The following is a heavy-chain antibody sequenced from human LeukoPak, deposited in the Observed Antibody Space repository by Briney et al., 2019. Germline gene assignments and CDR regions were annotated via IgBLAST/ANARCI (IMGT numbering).Heavy chain of an antibody. J-gene: IGHJ4*02. V-gene: IGHV3-11*06. Sequence: PGGSLRLSCAASGFTFSDYYMSWIRQAPGKGLEWVSYISSSSSYTNYADSVKGRCTISRDNANNSLYLQKNSLRAEDTALYYCASDGSGRSRDYWGQGTLVTVSS. CDR2: ISSSSSYT. CDR3: ASDGSGRSRDY. D-gene: IGHD6-19*01. CDR1: GFTFSDYY.